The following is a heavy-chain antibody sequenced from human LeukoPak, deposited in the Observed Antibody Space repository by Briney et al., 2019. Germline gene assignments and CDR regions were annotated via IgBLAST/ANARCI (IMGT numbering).Heavy chain of an antibody. CDR2: IYSGGST. Sequence: GGSLRLSCAASGFTVSNNYMSWVRQAPGKGLEWVSVIYSGGSTYYADSVKGRFTISTDNSKNTLYLQMNSLRAEDTAVYYCARAQYSSSQFDYWGQGTLVTVSS. CDR1: GFTVSNNY. CDR3: ARAQYSSSQFDY. V-gene: IGHV3-53*01. D-gene: IGHD6-13*01. J-gene: IGHJ4*02.